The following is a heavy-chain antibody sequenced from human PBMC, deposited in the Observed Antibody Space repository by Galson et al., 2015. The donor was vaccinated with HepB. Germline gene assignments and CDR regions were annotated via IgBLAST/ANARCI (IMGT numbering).Heavy chain of an antibody. Sequence: SLRLSCAASGFTFSNCGMHRVRQAPGKGLEWVAFIRYDGSNKYYADSVKGRFTVSRDNSKNTLYLQMHSLRDEDTAVYYCARVYFGSGSSSAYWYFDLWGRGALVTVSS. CDR2: IRYDGSNK. V-gene: IGHV3-30*02. CDR3: ARVYFGSGSSSAYWYFDL. D-gene: IGHD3-10*01. CDR1: GFTFSNCG. J-gene: IGHJ2*01.